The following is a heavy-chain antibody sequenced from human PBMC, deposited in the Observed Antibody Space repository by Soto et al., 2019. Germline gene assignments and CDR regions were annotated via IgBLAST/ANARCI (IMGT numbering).Heavy chain of an antibody. CDR3: ARLKVVTETLFQH. Sequence: SETLSLTCTVSGASISNSFYYWGWIRQPPGKGLEWIGSINYSGSTYYNPSLNRRVTRTLDTAKTQFSLKVSSVTAADTAVYYCARLKVVTETLFQHWGQGTLVTVSS. V-gene: IGHV4-39*01. CDR1: GASISNSFYY. CDR2: INYSGST. J-gene: IGHJ1*01. D-gene: IGHD3-22*01.